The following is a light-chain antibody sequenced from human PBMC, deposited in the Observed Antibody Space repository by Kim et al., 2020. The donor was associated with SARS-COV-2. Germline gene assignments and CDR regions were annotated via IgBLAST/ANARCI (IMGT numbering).Light chain of an antibody. CDR1: SLRSYY. V-gene: IGLV3-19*01. J-gene: IGLJ2*01. Sequence: ALGQTVRITCQGDSLRSYYASWYPQKPGQAPVLVIYGKNSRPSGIPDRFSGSSSGNTASLTITGAQAEDEADYYCNSRDSSGNHVVFGGGTQLTVL. CDR3: NSRDSSGNHVV. CDR2: GKN.